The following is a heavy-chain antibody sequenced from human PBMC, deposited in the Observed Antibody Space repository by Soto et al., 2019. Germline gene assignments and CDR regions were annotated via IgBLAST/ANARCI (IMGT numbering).Heavy chain of an antibody. V-gene: IGHV4-34*01. D-gene: IGHD2-8*02. Sequence: QVQLQQWGAGLLKPSETLSLTCAVYGGSFSGYYWTWIRQPPGTGLEWIGEINHSGSTNYNPSIKSRVTISVDTSKSQFSLKRTSVTAADTAVYYCARDKITGLFDYWGQGTLVTVSS. CDR3: ARDKITGLFDY. J-gene: IGHJ4*02. CDR2: INHSGST. CDR1: GGSFSGYY.